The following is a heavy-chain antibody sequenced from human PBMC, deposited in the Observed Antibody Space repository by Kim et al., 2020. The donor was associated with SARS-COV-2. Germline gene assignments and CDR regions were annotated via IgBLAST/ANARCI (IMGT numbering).Heavy chain of an antibody. J-gene: IGHJ4*02. V-gene: IGHV3-21*04. D-gene: IGHD2-21*02. CDR3: ARGDRFFRFVVVTASADF. Sequence: GGSLRLSCAASGFTFSSYSMNWVRQAPGKGLEWVSSISSSSSYTYYADSVKGRFTISRDNAKNSLYLQMNSLRAEDTAVYYCARGDRFFRFVVVTASADFCGQGTQVTVSS. CDR1: GFTFSSYS. CDR2: ISSSSSYT.